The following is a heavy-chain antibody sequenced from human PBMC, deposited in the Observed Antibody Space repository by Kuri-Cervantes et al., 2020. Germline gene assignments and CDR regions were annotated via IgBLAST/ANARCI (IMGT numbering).Heavy chain of an antibody. CDR1: GYTFTSYD. CDR3: AREGVGVWSSRPYDY. CDR2: MNPDSDNT. J-gene: IGHJ4*02. V-gene: IGHV1-8*01. D-gene: IGHD6-13*01. Sequence: ASVKVSCKASGYTFTSYDINWVRQATGHGLEWMGWMNPDSDNTGYAQKFQGRVTMTRKTSIRTARMWFSSLRSEATAVYYCAREGVGVWSSRPYDYWAQGTLVTVSS.